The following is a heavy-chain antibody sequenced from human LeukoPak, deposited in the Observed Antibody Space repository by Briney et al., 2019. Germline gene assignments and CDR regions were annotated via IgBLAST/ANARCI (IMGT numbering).Heavy chain of an antibody. CDR2: IKEDGSEI. D-gene: IGHD4-23*01. CDR1: AFTFSSYW. V-gene: IGHV3-7*01. CDR3: ARDRGYSSFDY. J-gene: IGHJ4*02. Sequence: GGSLRLSCAASAFTFSSYWMSWVRQAPGKGLEWVANIKEDGSEINYVDSVKGRFAISRDNAKNSLYLQMNSLTVDDTAVYYCARDRGYSSFDYWGQGTLDTVSS.